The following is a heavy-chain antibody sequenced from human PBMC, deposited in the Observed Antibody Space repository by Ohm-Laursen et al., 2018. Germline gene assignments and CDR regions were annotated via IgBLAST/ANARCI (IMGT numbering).Heavy chain of an antibody. Sequence: GSLRLSCAASGFTFSDYYMSWIRQAPGKGLEWVSYISSSGSTIYYADSVKGRFTISRDNSKKKLYLQMNSLRVEDTAVYYCARGSCTSSASAFDMWGQGTMVTVSS. D-gene: IGHD2-2*01. CDR1: GFTFSDYY. V-gene: IGHV3-11*04. CDR3: ARGSCTSSASAFDM. CDR2: ISSSGSTI. J-gene: IGHJ3*02.